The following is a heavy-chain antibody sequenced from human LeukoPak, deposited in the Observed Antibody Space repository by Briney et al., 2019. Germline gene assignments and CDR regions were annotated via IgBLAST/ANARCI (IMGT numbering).Heavy chain of an antibody. CDR2: ISSTTNYI. V-gene: IGHV3-21*01. Sequence: PGGSLRLSCAASGFTFSSYGMNWVRQAPGKGLEWVSSISSTTNYIYYADSVKGRFTISRDNARNSLYLQMNSLRAEDTAVYYCARVGYCSSSTCRNYFDYWGQGTLVTVSS. CDR1: GFTFSSYG. J-gene: IGHJ4*02. CDR3: ARVGYCSSSTCRNYFDY. D-gene: IGHD2-2*01.